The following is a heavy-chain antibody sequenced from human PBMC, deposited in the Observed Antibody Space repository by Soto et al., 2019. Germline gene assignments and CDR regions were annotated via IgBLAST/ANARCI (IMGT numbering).Heavy chain of an antibody. CDR3: ARQTTYSSSWYDY. Sequence: ETLSLTCTVSGGSISSYYWSWIRQPPGKGLEWIGRIYTSGTTTYNPSLKSRVTMSVDTSKNQFSLKLSSVTAADTALYFCARQTTYSSSWYDYWGHGTLVTVSS. CDR2: IYTSGTT. J-gene: IGHJ5*01. V-gene: IGHV4-4*07. D-gene: IGHD6-13*01. CDR1: GGSISSYY.